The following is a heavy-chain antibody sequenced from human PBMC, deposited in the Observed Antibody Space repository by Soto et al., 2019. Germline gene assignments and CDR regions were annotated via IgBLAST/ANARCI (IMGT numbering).Heavy chain of an antibody. CDR2: TIPMVDMP. CDR3: ARAEYADFSMAHFDY. CDR1: GGTFSSYT. Sequence: QVQLVQSGAEVKKPGSSVKVSCKASGGTFSSYTFSWVRQAPGQGLEWVGRTIPMVDMPNYAQKFLGRVTITSDRSTTTAYMELSRLRPEDTAMYYCARAEYADFSMAHFDYWGQGTPVTVAS. J-gene: IGHJ4*02. V-gene: IGHV1-69*02. D-gene: IGHD2-8*01.